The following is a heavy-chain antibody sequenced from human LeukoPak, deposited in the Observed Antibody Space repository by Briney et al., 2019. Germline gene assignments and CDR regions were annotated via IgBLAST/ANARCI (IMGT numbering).Heavy chain of an antibody. J-gene: IGHJ3*02. CDR3: ASKGSRMITFGGVIVPTSSDAFDI. Sequence: GGSLRLSCAASGFTVSSNYMSWVRQAPGKGLEWVSVIYSGGSTYYADSVKGRFTISRDNSKNTLYLQMNSLRAEDTAVYYCASKGSRMITFGGVIVPTSSDAFDIWGQGTMVTVSS. V-gene: IGHV3-66*01. D-gene: IGHD3-16*02. CDR1: GFTVSSNY. CDR2: IYSGGST.